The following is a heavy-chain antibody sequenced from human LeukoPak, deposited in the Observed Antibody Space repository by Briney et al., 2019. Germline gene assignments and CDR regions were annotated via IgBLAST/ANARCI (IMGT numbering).Heavy chain of an antibody. CDR1: GFTFSSYG. V-gene: IGHV3-30*03. J-gene: IGHJ4*02. D-gene: IGHD4-17*01. CDR2: ISYDGSNK. CDR3: AREGYGDYTDTFDY. Sequence: GGSLRLSCAASGFTFSSYGMHWVRQAPGKGLEWVAVISYDGSNKYYADSVKGRFTISRDNSKNTLYLQMNSLRAEDTAVYYCAREGYGDYTDTFDYWGQGTLVTVSS.